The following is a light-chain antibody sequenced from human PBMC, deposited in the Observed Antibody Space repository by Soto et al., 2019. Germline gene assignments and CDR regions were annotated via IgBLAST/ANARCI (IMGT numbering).Light chain of an antibody. Sequence: QSVLTQPPSASGTPGQRVTISCSGTRSNVGVNSVSWYQQVPGTAPKLLVYENDQRPSGVPARFSASKSGTSASLAISGLRSEDEADYYCSAWDCSLTGRVFGGGTKLPVL. J-gene: IGLJ3*02. CDR1: RSNVGVNS. CDR2: END. V-gene: IGLV1-47*01. CDR3: SAWDCSLTGRV.